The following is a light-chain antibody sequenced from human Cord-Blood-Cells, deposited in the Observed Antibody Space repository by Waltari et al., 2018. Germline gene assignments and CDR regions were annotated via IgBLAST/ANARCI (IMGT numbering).Light chain of an antibody. V-gene: IGLV2-14*01. CDR1: SSDVGGYNY. CDR2: DVS. Sequence: SALTQPAAVSGSPGQSITISCTGTSSDVGGYNYVPWYQQHPGKAPKLMIYDVSKRPSGVSNRFSGSTSGNTASLTISGLQAEDEADYYCSSYTSSSTYVFGTGTKVTVL. J-gene: IGLJ1*01. CDR3: SSYTSSSTYV.